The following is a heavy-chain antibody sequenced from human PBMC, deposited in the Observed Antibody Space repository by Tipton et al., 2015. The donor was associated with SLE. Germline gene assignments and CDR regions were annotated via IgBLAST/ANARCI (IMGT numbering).Heavy chain of an antibody. CDR2: INHSGST. Sequence: GLVKPSETLSLTCAVYGGSFSGYYWSWIRQPPGKGLEWIGEINHSGSTNYNPSLKSRVTISVDTSKNQFSLKLSSVTAADTAVYYCARGGAGITMVRGATYYYYYMDVWGKGTTVTVSS. CDR1: GGSFSGYY. J-gene: IGHJ6*03. D-gene: IGHD3-10*01. V-gene: IGHV4-34*01. CDR3: ARGGAGITMVRGATYYYYYMDV.